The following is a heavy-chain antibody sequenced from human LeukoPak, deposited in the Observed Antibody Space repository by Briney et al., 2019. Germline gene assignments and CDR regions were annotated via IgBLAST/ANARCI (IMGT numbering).Heavy chain of an antibody. J-gene: IGHJ4*02. Sequence: GGSLRLSCAASGFTFSNAWMNWVRQAPGKGLEWVDRIKSKTDGGTTDYAAPVEGRFTISRDDSKNTLYLQMNSLKTEDTAVYYCTTDLAVAASFDYWGQGTLVTVSS. CDR2: IKSKTDGGTT. D-gene: IGHD6-19*01. CDR3: TTDLAVAASFDY. CDR1: GFTFSNAW. V-gene: IGHV3-15*07.